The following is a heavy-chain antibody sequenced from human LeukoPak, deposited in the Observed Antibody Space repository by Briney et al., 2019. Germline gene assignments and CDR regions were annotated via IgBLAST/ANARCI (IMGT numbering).Heavy chain of an antibody. CDR2: ISGSGDST. D-gene: IGHD6-19*01. CDR3: AKDFGIAVADTFQF. Sequence: GGSLRLSCTASGFTFSNFAMSWVRQDPGMGLQWVSSISGSGDSTFYADSVKGRFTISRDNSKNTLYLQMNNLRVDDTVTYYCAKDFGIAVADTFQFWGQGTLVTVS. V-gene: IGHV3-23*01. CDR1: GFTFSNFA. J-gene: IGHJ1*01.